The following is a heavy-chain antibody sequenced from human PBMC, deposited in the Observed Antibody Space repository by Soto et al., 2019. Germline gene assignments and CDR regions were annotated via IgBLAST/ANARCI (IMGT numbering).Heavy chain of an antibody. CDR3: ASWHEREHAYDV. V-gene: IGHV3-53*01. CDR2: LYDVDGS. D-gene: IGHD1-1*01. CDR1: GLTVSGKKY. Sequence: LRLSCAAFGLTVSGKKYVAWVRQAPGKGLEWVSALYDVDGSFYADSVKGRFTTSSDSSKTTVYLQMNGLRPDDTAVYYCASWHEREHAYDVWGQGTTVTVS. J-gene: IGHJ3*01.